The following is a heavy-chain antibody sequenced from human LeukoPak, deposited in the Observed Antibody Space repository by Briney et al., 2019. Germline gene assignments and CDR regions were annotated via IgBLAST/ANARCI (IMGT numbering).Heavy chain of an antibody. V-gene: IGHV4-39*07. Sequence: SETLSLTCTVSGGSISSSSYFWGWIRQPPGKGLEWIGSISYTGSTYYNPSLKSRVTMSVDTSKNQFSLKLSSVIAADTAVYYCARADSSWSPFDYWGQGTLVTVSS. D-gene: IGHD6-13*01. J-gene: IGHJ4*02. CDR2: ISYTGST. CDR3: ARADSSWSPFDY. CDR1: GGSISSSSYF.